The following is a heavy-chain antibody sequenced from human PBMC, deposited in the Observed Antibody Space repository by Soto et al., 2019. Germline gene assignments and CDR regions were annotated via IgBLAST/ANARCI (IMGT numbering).Heavy chain of an antibody. CDR3: VTGEECRY. CDR1: GFTFSSYG. Sequence: QVQLVESGGGVVQPGRSLRLSCAASGFTFSSYGMHWVRQAPGKGLEWVAVISYDGSNKYYADSVKGRFTISRDNSKNTLYLQMNSLRAEDTAVYYCVTGEECRYWGQGTLVTVSS. V-gene: IGHV3-30*03. D-gene: IGHD3-3*01. CDR2: ISYDGSNK. J-gene: IGHJ4*02.